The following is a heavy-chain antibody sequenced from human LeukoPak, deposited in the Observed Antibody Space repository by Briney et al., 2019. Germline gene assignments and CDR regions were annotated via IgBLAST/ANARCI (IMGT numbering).Heavy chain of an antibody. D-gene: IGHD6-6*01. J-gene: IGHJ6*03. CDR1: GDSISSGDYY. CDR3: ARTIAATPPYYYYYMDV. CDR2: ISSSGST. Sequence: SQTLSLTCTVSGDSISSGDYYWSWIRQPAGKGLEWIGRISSSGSTNYNPSLKSRVTISVDTSKNQFSLKLSSVAAADTAVYYCARTIAATPPYYYYYMDVWGKGTTVTVSS. V-gene: IGHV4-61*02.